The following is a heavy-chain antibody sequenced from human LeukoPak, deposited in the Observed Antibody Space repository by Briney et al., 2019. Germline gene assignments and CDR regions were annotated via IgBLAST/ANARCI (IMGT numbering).Heavy chain of an antibody. D-gene: IGHD2-2*01. CDR3: ARWYCSSTSCYPFDY. J-gene: IGHJ4*02. CDR1: GYTVTSYG. Sequence: GASVKVSCKASGYTVTSYGISWVRQAHGQGLEWMGWISAYNGNTNYAQKLQGRVTMTTDTSTSTAYMELRSLRSDDTAVYYCARWYCSSTSCYPFDYWGQGTLVTVSS. V-gene: IGHV1-18*01. CDR2: ISAYNGNT.